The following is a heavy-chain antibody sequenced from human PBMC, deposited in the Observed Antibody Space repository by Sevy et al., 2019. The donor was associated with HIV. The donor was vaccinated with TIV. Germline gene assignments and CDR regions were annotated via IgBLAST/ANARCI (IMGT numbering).Heavy chain of an antibody. V-gene: IGHV3-33*01. CDR2: IWFDGSNK. CDR3: ARESPSDRYLDS. CDR1: GFTFSSYG. Sequence: GGSLRLSCAASGFTFSSYGMHWVRQAPGKGLEWVAAIWFDGSNKYYKDSVKGRFTIFRDNSKNTQYLQMNSLRAEDTAVYYCARESPSDRYLDSWGQGTLVTVSS. D-gene: IGHD2-21*02. J-gene: IGHJ4*02.